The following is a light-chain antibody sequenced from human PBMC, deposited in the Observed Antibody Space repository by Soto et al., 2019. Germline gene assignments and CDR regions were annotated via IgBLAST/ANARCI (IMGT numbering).Light chain of an antibody. J-gene: IGKJ4*01. CDR1: QSISSN. CDR2: GAS. V-gene: IGKV3-15*01. CDR3: QQYNNWPPLT. Sequence: EIVVTQSPATLSVSPGERATLSCTASQSISSNLAWYQQKPGQAPRLLIYGASTRATGIPARFSGSGSETEFTLTISSLQSEDFAVYYCQQYNNWPPLTFGGGTKVEIK.